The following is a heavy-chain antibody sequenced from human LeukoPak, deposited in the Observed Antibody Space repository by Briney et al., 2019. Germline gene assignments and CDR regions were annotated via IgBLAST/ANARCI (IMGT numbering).Heavy chain of an antibody. CDR1: GFTFSSYA. D-gene: IGHD3-22*01. Sequence: PGGSLRLSCAASGFTFSSYAMSWVRQAPGKGLEWVSAISGSGGSTYYADSVKGRFTISRDNSKNTPYLQMNSLRAEDTAVYYCAKEMSTMIVVVIGAFDIWGQGTMVTVSS. CDR3: AKEMSTMIVVVIGAFDI. V-gene: IGHV3-23*01. CDR2: ISGSGGST. J-gene: IGHJ3*02.